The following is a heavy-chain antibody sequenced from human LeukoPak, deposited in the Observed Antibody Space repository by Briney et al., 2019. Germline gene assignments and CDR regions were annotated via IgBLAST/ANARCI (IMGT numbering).Heavy chain of an antibody. Sequence: PSETLSLTCTVSGSSISSYYWSLIRQPPGKGLEWIGYIYYSGSTNYNPSLKSRVTISVDTSKNQFSLKLSSVTAADTAVYYCARKRGYSYGFDYWGQGTLVTVSS. V-gene: IGHV4-59*01. CDR2: IYYSGST. CDR1: GSSISSYY. J-gene: IGHJ4*02. D-gene: IGHD5-18*01. CDR3: ARKRGYSYGFDY.